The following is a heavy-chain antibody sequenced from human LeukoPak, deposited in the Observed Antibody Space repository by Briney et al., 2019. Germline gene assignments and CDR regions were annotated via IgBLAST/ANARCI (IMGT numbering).Heavy chain of an antibody. Sequence: SETLSLTCTVSGGSISSSSYYWGWIRQPPGKGLEWIGSIYYSGSTYYNPSLKSRVTISVDTSKNQFSLKLSSVTAADTAVYYCAGARSDSRYCSGGSCPTLPDYWGQGTLVTVSS. CDR1: GGSISSSSYY. V-gene: IGHV4-39*07. D-gene: IGHD2-15*01. CDR3: AGARSDSRYCSGGSCPTLPDY. CDR2: IYYSGST. J-gene: IGHJ4*02.